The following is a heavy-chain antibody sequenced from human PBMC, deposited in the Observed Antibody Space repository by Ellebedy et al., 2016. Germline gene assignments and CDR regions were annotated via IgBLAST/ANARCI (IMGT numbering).Heavy chain of an antibody. D-gene: IGHD2-15*01. J-gene: IGHJ4*02. Sequence: GESLKISCAASGFTFRSTAIHWVRQAPGKGLEWVTIISFDGRHIRYVDSVKGRFTIARDNSKSKVNLQMNGLRREDTGVYYCARGGHCSDGKCYLIDFWGQGTLVTVS. CDR1: GFTFRSTA. V-gene: IGHV3-30*03. CDR3: ARGGHCSDGKCYLIDF. CDR2: ISFDGRHI.